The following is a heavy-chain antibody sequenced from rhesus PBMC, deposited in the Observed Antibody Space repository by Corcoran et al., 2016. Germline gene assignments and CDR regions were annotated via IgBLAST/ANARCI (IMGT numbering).Heavy chain of an antibody. CDR2: ISGSGGST. CDR1: GGSISSNY. D-gene: IGHD6-25*01. J-gene: IGHJ4*01. V-gene: IGHV4-173*01. CDR3: ATIAAAGRFDY. Sequence: QLQLQASGPGLVKPSETLSLTCAVSGGSISSNYWSRILQPPGKGLEWIGRISGSGGSTDYHPSLKSRVTISTDTSKNQFSLKLTSVTAADTAVYYCATIAAAGRFDYWGQGVLVTVSS.